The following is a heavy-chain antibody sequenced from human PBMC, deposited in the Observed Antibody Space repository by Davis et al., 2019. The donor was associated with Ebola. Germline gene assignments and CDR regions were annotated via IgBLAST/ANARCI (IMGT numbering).Heavy chain of an antibody. CDR3: ARHPPLVGMDV. J-gene: IGHJ6*04. CDR1: GYSFSTQW. V-gene: IGHV5-51*01. Sequence: GESLKISCKGSGYSFSTQWVGWVRQMPGKGLEWMGIIYPDDSDTRYNPSLQGQVTISADKSISTAYLQWSSLKASDTAMYYCARHPPLVGMDVWGKGTTVTVSS. D-gene: IGHD2-15*01. CDR2: IYPDDSDT.